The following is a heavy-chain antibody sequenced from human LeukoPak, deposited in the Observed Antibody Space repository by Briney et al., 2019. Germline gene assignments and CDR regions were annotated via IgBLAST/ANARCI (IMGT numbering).Heavy chain of an antibody. V-gene: IGHV3-33*01. D-gene: IGHD4-17*01. J-gene: IGHJ4*02. CDR1: GFTFSSYG. CDR3: AREDGDPFDY. CDR2: IWYDGSNK. Sequence: GRSLRLSCAASGFTFSSYGMHWVRQAPGKGLEWVAVIWYDGSNKYYADSVKGRFTISRDNSKNTLYLQMNSRRAEDTAVYYCAREDGDPFDYWGQGTLVSVSS.